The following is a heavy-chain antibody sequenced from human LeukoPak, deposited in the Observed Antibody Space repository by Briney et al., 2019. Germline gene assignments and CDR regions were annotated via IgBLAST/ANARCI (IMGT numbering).Heavy chain of an antibody. CDR3: ARVVIIDYYYGMDV. Sequence: ASVKVSCKASGYTFTGYYMHWVRQAPGQGLEWMGWINPNSSGTNYAQKFQGRVTMTRDTSISTAYMELSRLRSDDTAVYYCARVVIIDYYYGMDVWGQGTTVTVSS. V-gene: IGHV1-2*02. J-gene: IGHJ6*02. CDR2: INPNSSGT. CDR1: GYTFTGYY. D-gene: IGHD3-3*01.